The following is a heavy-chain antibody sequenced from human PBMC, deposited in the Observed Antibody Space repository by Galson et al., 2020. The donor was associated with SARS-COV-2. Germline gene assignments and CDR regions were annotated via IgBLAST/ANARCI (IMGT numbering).Heavy chain of an antibody. D-gene: IGHD5-12*01. J-gene: IGHJ6*03. CDR1: GGSISSYY. CDR3: ARTPVQWLRLGERYYYYMDV. CDR2: IYYSGST. Sequence: SETLSLTCTVSGGSISSYYWSWIRQPPGTGLEWIGYIYYSGSTNYKPSLKRRVTISVDTSKNQFSLKLSSVTAADTAVYYCARTPVQWLRLGERYYYYMDVWGKGTTVTVSS. V-gene: IGHV4-59*08.